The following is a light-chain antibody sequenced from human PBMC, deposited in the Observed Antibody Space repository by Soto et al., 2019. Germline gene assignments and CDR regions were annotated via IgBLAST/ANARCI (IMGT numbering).Light chain of an antibody. J-gene: IGKJ5*01. CDR2: KAS. CDR3: QQYNSYPIP. V-gene: IGKV1-5*03. CDR1: QSISSW. Sequence: DIQMTQSPSTLSASVGDRVTITCRASQSISSWLAWYQQKPGKAPKLLIYKASSLESGVPSRFSGSGSGTEFTLTISSLQPDDFANYSCQQYNSYPIPLGQVTRLEIK.